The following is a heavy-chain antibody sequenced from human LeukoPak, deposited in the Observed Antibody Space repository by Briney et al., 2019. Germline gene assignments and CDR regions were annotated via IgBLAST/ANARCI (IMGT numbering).Heavy chain of an antibody. J-gene: IGHJ6*02. CDR1: GFTFSSYS. CDR2: ISSSSSYI. CDR3: AREERPYSSGWYPDEYYYYGMDV. D-gene: IGHD6-19*01. Sequence: PGGSLRLSCAASGFTFSSYSMNWVRQAPGKGLEWVSSISSSSSYIYYADSVKGRFTISRDNAKNSLYLQINSLRAEDTAVYYCAREERPYSSGWYPDEYYYYGMDVWGQGTTVTVSS. V-gene: IGHV3-21*01.